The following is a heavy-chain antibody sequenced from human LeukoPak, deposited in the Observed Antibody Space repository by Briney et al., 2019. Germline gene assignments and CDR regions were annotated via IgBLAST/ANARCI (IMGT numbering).Heavy chain of an antibody. CDR2: IRYDGSNK. CDR1: GFTFSIYG. D-gene: IGHD6-19*01. Sequence: PGGSLRLSCAASGFTFSIYGMHWVRQAPGKGLEWVTFIRYDGSNKYYADSVKGRFTISRDNSKNTLYLQMNILRAEDTAVYYCAKDFNFGSGWGYYFDYWGQGTLVTVSS. J-gene: IGHJ4*02. V-gene: IGHV3-30*02. CDR3: AKDFNFGSGWGYYFDY.